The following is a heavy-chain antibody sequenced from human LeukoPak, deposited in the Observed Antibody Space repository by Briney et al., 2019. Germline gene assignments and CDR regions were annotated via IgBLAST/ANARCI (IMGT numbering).Heavy chain of an antibody. D-gene: IGHD4-11*01. CDR3: ARDSRQQLFDY. J-gene: IGHJ4*02. CDR2: ISGSGRTI. Sequence: GGSLRLSCAASGFTFSDYYMSWIRQAPGKGLEWISYISGSGRTIHYADSVKGRFTISRDNAKSSLYLQMNGLRAEDTAVYYCARDSRQQLFDYWGQGTLVTVSS. V-gene: IGHV3-11*04. CDR1: GFTFSDYY.